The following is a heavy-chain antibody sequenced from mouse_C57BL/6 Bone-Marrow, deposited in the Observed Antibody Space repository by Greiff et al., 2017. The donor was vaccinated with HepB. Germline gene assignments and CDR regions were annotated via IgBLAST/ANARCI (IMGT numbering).Heavy chain of an antibody. CDR1: GFTFSDFY. CDR2: SRNKANDYTT. V-gene: IGHV7-1*01. CDR3: ARDALLWPYWYFDV. D-gene: IGHD2-1*01. Sequence: EVNVVESGGGLVQSGRSLRLSCATSGFTFSDFYMEWVRQAPGKGLEWIAASRNKANDYTTEYSASVKGRFIVSRDTSQSILYLQMNALRAEDTAIYYCARDALLWPYWYFDVWGTGTTVTVSS. J-gene: IGHJ1*03.